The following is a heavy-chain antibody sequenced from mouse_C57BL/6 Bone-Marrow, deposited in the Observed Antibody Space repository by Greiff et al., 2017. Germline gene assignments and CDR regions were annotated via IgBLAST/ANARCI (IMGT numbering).Heavy chain of an antibody. CDR2: IHPNSGST. J-gene: IGHJ4*01. Sequence: QVQLQQPGAELVKPGASVKLSCKASGYTFTSYWMHWVKQRPGQGLEWIGMIHPNSGSTNYNEKFKSKATLTVDKSSSTAYMQRSSLTSEDSAVYDCARMYAVVAGYWGQGTTVTVAS. CDR1: GYTFTSYW. V-gene: IGHV1-64*01. D-gene: IGHD1-1*01. CDR3: ARMYAVVAGY.